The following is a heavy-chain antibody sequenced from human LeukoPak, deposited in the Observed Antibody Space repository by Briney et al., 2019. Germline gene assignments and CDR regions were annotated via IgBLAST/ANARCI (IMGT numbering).Heavy chain of an antibody. V-gene: IGHV1-69*05. D-gene: IGHD2-2*01. J-gene: IGHJ6*02. CDR3: ARETRYCSSTSCPTGYYYYGMDV. CDR1: GGTFSSYA. Sequence: SVTVSCKASGGTFSSYAISWVRQAPGQGPEWMGGIIPILGTANYAQKFQGRVTITTDESTSTAYMELSSLRSEDTAVYYCARETRYCSSTSCPTGYYYYGMDVWGQGTTVTVSS. CDR2: IIPILGTA.